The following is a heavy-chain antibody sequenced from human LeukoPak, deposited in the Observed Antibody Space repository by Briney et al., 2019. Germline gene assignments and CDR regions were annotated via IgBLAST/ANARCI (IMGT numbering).Heavy chain of an antibody. V-gene: IGHV5-51*01. D-gene: IGHD3-9*01. J-gene: IGHJ4*02. Sequence: GESLKISCKGSGYSFTSYWIGWVRQMPGKGLEWMGIIYPSDSDTRYSPSFQGQVTISADKSISTAYLQWSSLKASDTAMYYCARGYYDIFSQPYFDYWGQGTLVTVSS. CDR2: IYPSDSDT. CDR1: GYSFTSYW. CDR3: ARGYYDIFSQPYFDY.